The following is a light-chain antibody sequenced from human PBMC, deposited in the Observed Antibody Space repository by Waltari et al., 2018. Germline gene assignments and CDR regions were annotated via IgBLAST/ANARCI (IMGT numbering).Light chain of an antibody. CDR3: QQYGSSPPIT. V-gene: IGKV3-20*01. CDR1: QSVTSNY. J-gene: IGKJ5*01. Sequence: EIVLTQSPGTLYLSPGERATLSCRASQSVTSNYLAWYQQKPGQAPRPLIYSASNRATGIPDRFSGSGSGTDFTLTISRLEPEDFAVYYCQQYGSSPPITFGQGTRLEIK. CDR2: SAS.